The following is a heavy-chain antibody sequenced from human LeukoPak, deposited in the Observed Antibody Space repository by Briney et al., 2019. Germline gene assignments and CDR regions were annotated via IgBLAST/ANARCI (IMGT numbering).Heavy chain of an antibody. V-gene: IGHV4-4*09. Sequence: PSETLSLTCTVSGGSISSYYWSWIRQPPGKGLEWIGYIYTSGSTNYNPSLKSRVTISVDTSKNQFSLKLSSVTAADTAVYYCARTRDGYNLGYYYYYMDVWGKGTTVTVSS. J-gene: IGHJ6*03. CDR2: IYTSGST. CDR3: ARTRDGYNLGYYYYYMDV. CDR1: GGSISSYY. D-gene: IGHD5-24*01.